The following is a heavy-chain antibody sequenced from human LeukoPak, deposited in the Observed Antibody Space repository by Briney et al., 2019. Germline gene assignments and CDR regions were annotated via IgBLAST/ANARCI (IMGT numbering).Heavy chain of an antibody. J-gene: IGHJ4*02. D-gene: IGHD5-18*01. CDR1: EYTFTDYA. CDR3: ATHTAMAPNFDY. CDR2: INAGNGNT. Sequence: ASVKVSCKASEYTFTDYAINWVRQAPGQRLEWMGWINAGNGNTRYSQKFQGRVTMTRDTSTSTVYMELSSLRSEDTAVYYCATHTAMAPNFDYWGQGTLVTVSS. V-gene: IGHV1-3*01.